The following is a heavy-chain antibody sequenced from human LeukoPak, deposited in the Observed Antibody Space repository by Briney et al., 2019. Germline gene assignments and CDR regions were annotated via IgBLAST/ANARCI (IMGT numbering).Heavy chain of an antibody. CDR2: IYPGDSDT. Sequence: GESLKISCKCSGYSFTTYWIGWVRPLPGKGLEWMGIIYPGDSDTRYSPSFQGQVTISADKSISTAYLQWSSLKASDTAMYYCARSSGGVIVSIDYWGQGTLVTVSS. CDR3: ARSSGGVIVSIDY. D-gene: IGHD3-16*02. V-gene: IGHV5-51*01. CDR1: GYSFTTYW. J-gene: IGHJ4*02.